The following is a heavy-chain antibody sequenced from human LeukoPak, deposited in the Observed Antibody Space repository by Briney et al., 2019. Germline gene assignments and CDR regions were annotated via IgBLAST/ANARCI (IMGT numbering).Heavy chain of an antibody. CDR1: GGSFSGYY. CDR3: ARDQSSWFDP. D-gene: IGHD1-26*01. Sequence: SETLSLTCAVYGGSFSGYYWSWIRQPPGKGLEWIGEINHSGSTNYNPSLKSRVTISVDTSKNQFSLKLSSVTAADTAVYYCARDQSSWFDPWGQGTLVTVSS. CDR2: INHSGST. V-gene: IGHV4-34*01. J-gene: IGHJ5*02.